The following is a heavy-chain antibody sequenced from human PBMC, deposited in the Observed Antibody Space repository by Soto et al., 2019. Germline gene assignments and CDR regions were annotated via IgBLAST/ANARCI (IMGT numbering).Heavy chain of an antibody. CDR2: INPNVGAT. J-gene: IGHJ5*02. CDR3: ARGGREVPRIPYDA. CDR1: GYTFSDYY. D-gene: IGHD3-16*01. V-gene: IGHV1-2*02. Sequence: QVQLVQSGAEAKKPGASVYVSCKASGYTFSDYYVHWVRHAPEQGLEGMVWINPNVGATNYARKFQGRVIMTRDTSISTVYMKVTRLSPDATGIYYCARGGREVPRIPYDAWGQGTRVTVSS.